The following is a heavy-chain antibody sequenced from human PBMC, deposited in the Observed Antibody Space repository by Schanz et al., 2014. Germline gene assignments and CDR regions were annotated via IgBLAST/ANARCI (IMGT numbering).Heavy chain of an antibody. CDR3: AKSLESCPGGRCSRGYFDY. V-gene: IGHV3-48*01. CDR2: VSRSTPDI. J-gene: IGHJ4*02. Sequence: EVQLVESGGGLVQPGGSLRLSCATSGLTFTSACMNWVRQAPGKGLECVSYVSRSTPDIYYADSVKGRFTMSRDNAKNSGFLQMSSLRAEDTAVYYCAKSLESCPGGRCSRGYFDYWGQGTLVTVSA. CDR1: GLTFTSAC. D-gene: IGHD2-8*02.